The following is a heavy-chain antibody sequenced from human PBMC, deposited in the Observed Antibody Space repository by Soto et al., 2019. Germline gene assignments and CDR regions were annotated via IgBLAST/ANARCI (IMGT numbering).Heavy chain of an antibody. J-gene: IGHJ4*02. D-gene: IGHD3-22*01. CDR2: INAGNGNT. CDR1: GYTFTSYS. Sequence: ASVKVSCKASGYTFTSYSMHWVRQAPGQRLEWMGWINAGNGNTKYSQKFQGRVNITRDTSASTAYMELSSLRSEDTAVYYCARVFDSSGYQYYFDYWGQGTLVTVSS. V-gene: IGHV1-3*01. CDR3: ARVFDSSGYQYYFDY.